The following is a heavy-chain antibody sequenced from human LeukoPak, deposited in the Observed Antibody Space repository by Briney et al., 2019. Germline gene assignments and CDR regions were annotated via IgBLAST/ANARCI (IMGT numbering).Heavy chain of an antibody. J-gene: IGHJ4*02. CDR1: GYTFTSYY. Sequence: GASVKVSCKASGYTFTSYYMHWMRQAPGQGLEWMGIINPSGGSTSYAQKFQGRVTMTRDTSTSTVYMELSSLRSEDTAVYYCARGGRITMVRGVYASPDYWGQGTLVTVSS. CDR2: INPSGGST. V-gene: IGHV1-46*01. CDR3: ARGGRITMVRGVYASPDY. D-gene: IGHD3-10*01.